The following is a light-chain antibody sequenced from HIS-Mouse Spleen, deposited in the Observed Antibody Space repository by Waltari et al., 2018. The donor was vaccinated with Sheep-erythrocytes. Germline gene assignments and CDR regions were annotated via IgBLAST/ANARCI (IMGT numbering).Light chain of an antibody. J-gene: IGKJ2*01. CDR3: QQRSNWYT. CDR1: QSVSSY. Sequence: EIVLTQSPATLSLSPGERANLSCRASQSVSSYLAWYQQKHGQAPMLRIYDASNRATGIPARFSGSESGTDFTLTISSLEPEEFAVYYCQQRSNWYTFGQGTKLEIK. CDR2: DAS. V-gene: IGKV3-11*01.